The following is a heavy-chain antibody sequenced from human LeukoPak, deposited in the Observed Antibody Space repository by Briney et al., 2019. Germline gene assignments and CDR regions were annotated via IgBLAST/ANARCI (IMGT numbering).Heavy chain of an antibody. J-gene: IGHJ6*03. CDR2: IYHSGST. Sequence: SETLSLTCTVSGYSISSGYYWGWIRQPPGKGLEWIGSIYHSGSTYYNPSLKSRVTISVDTSKNQFSLKLSSVTAADTAVYYCARDKGGTYMDVWGKGTTVTISS. CDR3: ARDKGGTYMDV. CDR1: GYSISSGYY. D-gene: IGHD1-1*01. V-gene: IGHV4-38-2*02.